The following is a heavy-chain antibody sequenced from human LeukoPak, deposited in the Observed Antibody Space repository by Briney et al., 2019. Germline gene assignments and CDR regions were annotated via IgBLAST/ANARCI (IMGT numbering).Heavy chain of an antibody. CDR3: ARGAFGIAAAGDDGFDI. Sequence: SVKVSCKASGGTFSSYAMSWVRQAPGQGLEWMGGIIPIFGTANYAQKFQGRVTITADESTSTGYMELSSLRSEDTAVYYCARGAFGIAAAGDDGFDIWGQGTMVTVSS. V-gene: IGHV1-69*13. CDR2: IIPIFGTA. J-gene: IGHJ3*02. CDR1: GGTFSSYA. D-gene: IGHD6-13*01.